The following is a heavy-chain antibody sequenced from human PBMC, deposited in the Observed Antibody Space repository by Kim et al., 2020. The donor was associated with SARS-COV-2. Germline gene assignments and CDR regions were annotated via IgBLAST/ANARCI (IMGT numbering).Heavy chain of an antibody. J-gene: IGHJ6*02. CDR2: IGQDGSEK. CDR1: GFTFSTYW. V-gene: IGHV3-7*03. D-gene: IGHD1-26*01. CDR3: ARESRSLEWALYGGSSLYYYGMDV. Sequence: GGSLRLSCAASGFTFSTYWMTWVRQAPGKGLEWVANIGQDGSEKYYVDSVKGRFTISRENAKSSLCLQMDSLRVDDSAVYYCARESRSLEWALYGGSSLYYYGMDVWGQGTTVTVSS.